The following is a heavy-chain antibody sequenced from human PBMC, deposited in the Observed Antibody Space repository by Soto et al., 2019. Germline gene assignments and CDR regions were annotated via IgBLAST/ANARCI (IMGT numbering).Heavy chain of an antibody. Sequence: QVQLVQSGAEVKKPGSSVKVSCKASGCTFSTFAISWVRQAPGQGLEWMGGIIPIYGTANYAQKFQGRVPIPADESTSKAHVELSSLRSEDAAVYDCEWRVRILTGYSNGMDVWGQGTPVTVSS. J-gene: IGHJ6*02. V-gene: IGHV1-69*01. CDR2: IIPIYGTA. D-gene: IGHD3-9*01. CDR1: GCTFSTFA. CDR3: EWRVRILTGYSNGMDV.